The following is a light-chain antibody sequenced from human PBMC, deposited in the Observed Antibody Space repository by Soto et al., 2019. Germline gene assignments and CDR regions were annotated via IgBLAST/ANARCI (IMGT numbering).Light chain of an antibody. V-gene: IGKV3-20*01. CDR3: QQYGSSPPIT. J-gene: IGKJ5*01. Sequence: IVLTRSPVTLSSSLGESATLSFRASQSVSSSYLAWYQQKPRQAPRLLIYGASSRATGIPDRFSSSGSGADFALTISRLEPADFAVYYCQQYGSSPPITFGQGTRVEI. CDR1: QSVSSSY. CDR2: GAS.